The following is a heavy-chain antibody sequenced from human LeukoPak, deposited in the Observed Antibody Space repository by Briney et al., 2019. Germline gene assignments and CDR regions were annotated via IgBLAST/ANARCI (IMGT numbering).Heavy chain of an antibody. Sequence: ASVKVSCKVSGYTLTELSMHWVRQAPGKGLEWMGGSDPEDGETIYAQKFQGRVTMTEDTSTDTAYMELNSLSPEDTAVYYCATTRGSSFDYWGQGTLVTVSS. V-gene: IGHV1-24*01. CDR1: GYTLTELS. CDR3: ATTRGSSFDY. J-gene: IGHJ4*02. D-gene: IGHD1-26*01. CDR2: SDPEDGET.